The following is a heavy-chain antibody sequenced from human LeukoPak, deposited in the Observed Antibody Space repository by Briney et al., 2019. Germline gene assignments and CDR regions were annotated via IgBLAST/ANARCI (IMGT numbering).Heavy chain of an antibody. CDR3: ARAAYDSGGYDAFDI. CDR1: GFTFRNYG. Sequence: GRSLRLSCAASGFTFRNYGMRWVRQAPGKGLEWVTVIWYDGSNRYYADSVKGRFTISRDNSKNTLSLQMNSLRAEDTAVYYCARAAYDSGGYDAFDIWGQGTMVTVSS. V-gene: IGHV3-33*01. J-gene: IGHJ3*02. D-gene: IGHD3-22*01. CDR2: IWYDGSNR.